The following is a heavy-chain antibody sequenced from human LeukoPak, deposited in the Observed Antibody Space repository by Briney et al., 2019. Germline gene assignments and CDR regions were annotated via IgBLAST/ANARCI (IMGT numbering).Heavy chain of an antibody. J-gene: IGHJ6*02. CDR1: GDSVSSYY. D-gene: IGHD3-10*01. Sequence: PSETLSLTCTVSGDSVSSYYWSWIRQPPGKGLEWIGYIYYSGSTNYNPSLKSRVTISIDTSKNQFSLKLSSATAADTAVYYCARGDPSNYYYGMDVWGQGTTATVSS. CDR2: IYYSGST. CDR3: ARGDPSNYYYGMDV. V-gene: IGHV4-59*02.